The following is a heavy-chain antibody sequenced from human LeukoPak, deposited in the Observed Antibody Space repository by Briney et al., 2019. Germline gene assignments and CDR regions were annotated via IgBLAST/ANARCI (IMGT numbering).Heavy chain of an antibody. D-gene: IGHD2-15*01. Sequence: SETLSLTCTVSGGSMNSYYWSWLREPAGQGLEWIGRVYSSGSTSYNSSLNSRVSMSVDTSNNQFSLKMNAVTAADTAVYYCARGGGTWQFDYWGQGILVTVSS. CDR1: GGSMNSYY. V-gene: IGHV4-4*07. CDR2: VYSSGST. CDR3: ARGGGTWQFDY. J-gene: IGHJ4*02.